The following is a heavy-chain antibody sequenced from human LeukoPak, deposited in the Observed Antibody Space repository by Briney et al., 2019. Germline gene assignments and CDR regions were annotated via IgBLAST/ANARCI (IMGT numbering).Heavy chain of an antibody. J-gene: IGHJ4*02. D-gene: IGHD1-7*01. CDR3: AKDSWNYFLGGSRPRHFDY. CDR1: GFTFSSYG. Sequence: GRSLRLSCAASGFTFSSYGMHWVRQAPGKGLEWVAVISYDGSNKYYTDSVKGRFTISRDNSKNTLYLQVNSLRAEDTAVYYCAKDSWNYFLGGSRPRHFDYWGQGTLVTSPQ. CDR2: ISYDGSNK. V-gene: IGHV3-30*18.